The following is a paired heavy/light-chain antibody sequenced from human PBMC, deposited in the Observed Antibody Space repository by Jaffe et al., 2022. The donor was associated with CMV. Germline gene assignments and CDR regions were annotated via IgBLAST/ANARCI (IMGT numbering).Heavy chain of an antibody. Sequence: QVQLVQSGAEVKKPGASVKVSCKASGYTFTSHAITWVRQAPGQGLEWMGLISGYNGNTNYAQNFQGRVTMTTDTSTNTAYLELKNLRSDDTAVYYCARVPNWYLDFWGQGTLVTVSS. D-gene: IGHD1-1*01. CDR3: ARVPNWYLDF. CDR1: GYTFTSHA. CDR2: ISGYNGNT. V-gene: IGHV1-18*04. J-gene: IGHJ4*02.
Light chain of an antibody. CDR3: QQYVSSLVT. J-gene: IGKJ3*01. Sequence: IVLTQSPGTLSLSPGERATLSCRASQSVRANYLAWYQQKPGQAPRLLIYGASTRATGIPDRFSGSGSGTDFTLTISRLEPEDFAVYYCQQYVSSLVTFGSGTKVDIK. CDR1: QSVRANY. V-gene: IGKV3-20*01. CDR2: GAS.